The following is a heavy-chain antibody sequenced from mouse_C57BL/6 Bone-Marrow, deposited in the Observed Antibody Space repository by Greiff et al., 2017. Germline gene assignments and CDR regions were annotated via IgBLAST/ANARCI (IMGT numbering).Heavy chain of an antibody. D-gene: IGHD2-5*01. J-gene: IGHJ2*01. CDR3: TLYSNYPYYCDY. Sequence: EVQLQESGTVLARPGASVKMSCKTSGYTFTSYWMHWVKQRPGQGLEWIGAIYPGNSDTSYNQKFKGKAKLTAVTSASTAYMELSSLTNEDSAVYYCTLYSNYPYYCDYWGQGTTLTVSS. V-gene: IGHV1-5*01. CDR2: IYPGNSDT. CDR1: GYTFTSYW.